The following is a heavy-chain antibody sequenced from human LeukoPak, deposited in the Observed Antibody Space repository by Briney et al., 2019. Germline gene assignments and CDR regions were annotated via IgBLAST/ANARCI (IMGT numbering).Heavy chain of an antibody. V-gene: IGHV4-4*02. Sequence: SGTLSLTCAVSGGSISSSNWWSWVRQPPGKGLEWIGEIYHSGSTNYNPSLKSRVTISVDKSKNQFSLKLSSVTAADTAVYYCARGTYYYGSGPIYWFDPWGQGTLVTVSS. CDR2: IYHSGST. J-gene: IGHJ5*02. CDR3: ARGTYYYGSGPIYWFDP. CDR1: GGSISSSNW. D-gene: IGHD3-10*01.